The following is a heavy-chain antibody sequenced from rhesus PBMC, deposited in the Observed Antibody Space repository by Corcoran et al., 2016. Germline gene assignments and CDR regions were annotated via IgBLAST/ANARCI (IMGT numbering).Heavy chain of an antibody. D-gene: IGHD4-29*01. CDR1: GFPLTTSGMG. V-gene: IGHV2-152*01. J-gene: IGHJ6*01. Sequence: QVTLKESGPALVKPTQTLTLTCTFSGFPLTTSGMGVGWIRQPQGKALEWLALIYWDDDKRYSTSLKSRLTISKDTSKNQVLLTMTNMDPMDTATYYCTRGGYGSSYGLDSWGQGVVVTVSS. CDR3: TRGGYGSSYGLDS. CDR2: IYWDDDK.